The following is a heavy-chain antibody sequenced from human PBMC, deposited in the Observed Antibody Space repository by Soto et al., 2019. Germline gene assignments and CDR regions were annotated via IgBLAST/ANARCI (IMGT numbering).Heavy chain of an antibody. CDR2: IYYSGST. J-gene: IGHJ3*02. CDR1: GGSISSGGYY. V-gene: IGHV4-31*03. CDR3: ATPVRGLYSKFSGYPGGAFDI. D-gene: IGHD3-22*01. Sequence: PSETLSLTCTVSGGSISSGGYYWSWIRQHPGKGLEWIGYIYYSGSTYYNPSLKSRVTISADTSKNQFSLKLSSVTAADTAVYYCATPVRGLYSKFSGYPGGAFDIWGQGTIVTVSS.